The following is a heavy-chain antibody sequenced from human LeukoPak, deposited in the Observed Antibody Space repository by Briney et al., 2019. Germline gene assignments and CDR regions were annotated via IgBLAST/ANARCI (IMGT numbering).Heavy chain of an antibody. CDR3: AKDMGVVVAATAGLDI. CDR1: GFTFDDYA. V-gene: IGHV3-9*01. Sequence: PGGSLRLSCAASGFTFDDYAMHWVRQAPGKGLEWVSGISRNSGSIGYADSVKGRFTISRDNAKNSLYLQMNSLRAEDTALYYCAKDMGVVVAATAGLDIWGQGTMVTVSS. D-gene: IGHD2-15*01. CDR2: ISRNSGSI. J-gene: IGHJ3*02.